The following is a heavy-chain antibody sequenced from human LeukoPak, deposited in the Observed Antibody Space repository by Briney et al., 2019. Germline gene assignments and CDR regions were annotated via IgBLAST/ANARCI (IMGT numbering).Heavy chain of an antibody. CDR1: GFTFSSYW. D-gene: IGHD6-19*01. Sequence: GGSLRLSCAASGFTFSSYWMHWVRQAPGKGLVWVSRINSDGSSTSYADSVKGRFTISRDNVKNMLYLQMNSLRAEDTAVYYCARVRSSGWSYFDYWGQGTLVTVSS. CDR2: INSDGSST. CDR3: ARVRSSGWSYFDY. V-gene: IGHV3-74*01. J-gene: IGHJ4*02.